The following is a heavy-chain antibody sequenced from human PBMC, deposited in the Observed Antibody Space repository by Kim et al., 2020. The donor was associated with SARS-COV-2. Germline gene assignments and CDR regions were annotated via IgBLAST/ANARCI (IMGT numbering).Heavy chain of an antibody. V-gene: IGHV4-4*07. CDR2: IHVSGST. D-gene: IGHD6-19*01. CDR3: ARQVPGADRRFDY. J-gene: IGHJ4*02. Sequence: PETLSLICTVSRGSFSFYHWSWIRQPAGKGLEWIGRIHVSGSTNYNPSLKSRVTMSVDTTENQMSLRLTSVPAADTAMYYCARQVPGADRRFDYWGQGILVTVSS. CDR1: RGSFSFYH.